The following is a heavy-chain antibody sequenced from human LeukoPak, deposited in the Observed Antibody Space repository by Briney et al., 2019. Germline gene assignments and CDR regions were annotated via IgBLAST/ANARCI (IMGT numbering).Heavy chain of an antibody. J-gene: IGHJ5*02. V-gene: IGHV4-31*03. CDR3: ARVYCSSTSCYYGGWFDP. Sequence: SETLSLTCTVSGGSISSGGYYWSWIRQHPGKGLEWIGYIYYSGSTYYNPSLKGRVTISVDTSKNQFSLKLSSVTAADTAVYYCARVYCSSTSCYYGGWFDPWGQGTLVTVSS. CDR2: IYYSGST. D-gene: IGHD2-2*01. CDR1: GGSISSGGYY.